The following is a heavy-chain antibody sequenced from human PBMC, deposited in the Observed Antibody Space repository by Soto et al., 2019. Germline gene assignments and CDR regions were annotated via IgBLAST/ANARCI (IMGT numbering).Heavy chain of an antibody. V-gene: IGHV3-30-3*01. CDR2: ISYDGSNK. D-gene: IGHD1-7*01. Sequence: PGGSLRLSCAASGFTFSSYAMHWVRQAPGKGLEWVAVISYDGSNKYYADSVKGRFTISRDNSKNTLYLQMNSLRAEDTAVYYCARGDNWNYEGYFDYWGQGTLVTVSS. CDR1: GFTFSSYA. CDR3: ARGDNWNYEGYFDY. J-gene: IGHJ4*02.